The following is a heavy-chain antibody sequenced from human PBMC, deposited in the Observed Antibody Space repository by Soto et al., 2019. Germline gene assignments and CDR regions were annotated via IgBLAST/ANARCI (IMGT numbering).Heavy chain of an antibody. V-gene: IGHV3-21*02. CDR3: VREDMITFGGVTFAY. CDR1: GFTFSSYT. D-gene: IGHD3-16*01. J-gene: IGHJ4*02. CDR2: ITSSSSYI. Sequence: EVQLVESGGGLVKPGASLRLSCAASGFTFSSYTMNWVRQAPGKGLEWVSSITSSSSYIDYSDSVKGRFTISRDNAKNSLFLQMNSLRADDTALYYCVREDMITFGGVTFAYWGQGPLVTVSS.